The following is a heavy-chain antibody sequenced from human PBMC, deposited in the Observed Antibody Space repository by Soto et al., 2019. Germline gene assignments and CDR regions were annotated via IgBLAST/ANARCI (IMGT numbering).Heavy chain of an antibody. Sequence: SETLSLTCAVYGGSFSGYYWSWIRQPPGKGLEWIGEINHSGSTNYNPSLKSRVTISVDTSKNQFSLKLSSVTAADTAVYYCARGPRFLLAARPFNYWGQGTLVTVSS. D-gene: IGHD6-6*01. CDR3: ARGPRFLLAARPFNY. CDR2: INHSGST. J-gene: IGHJ4*02. CDR1: GGSFSGYY. V-gene: IGHV4-34*01.